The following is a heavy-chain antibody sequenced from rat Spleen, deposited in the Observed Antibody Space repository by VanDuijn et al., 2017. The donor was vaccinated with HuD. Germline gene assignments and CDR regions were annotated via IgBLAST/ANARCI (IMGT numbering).Heavy chain of an antibody. D-gene: IGHD5-1*01. CDR2: IWTGGST. Sequence: QVHLKESGPGLVQPSQTLSLTCTVSGFSLTSYNVHWIRQPIGKGLEWMGIIWTGGSTDYNSALKSRLSISRDTSKSQVFLKMNRLQTEDIGTYYCARLGLGEDYWGQGVMVTVSS. CDR1: GFSLTSYN. CDR3: ARLGLGEDY. V-gene: IGHV2-30*01. J-gene: IGHJ2*01.